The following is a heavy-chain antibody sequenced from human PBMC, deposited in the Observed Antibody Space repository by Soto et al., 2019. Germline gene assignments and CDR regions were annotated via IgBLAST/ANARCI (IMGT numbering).Heavy chain of an antibody. Sequence: ASVKVSCKVSGYTLTELSMHWVRQAPGKGLEWMGGFDPEDGETIYAQKFQGRVTMTEDTSTDTAYMELSSLRSEDTAVYYCAIVGSGSAHDAFDICGQGTIVTVSS. V-gene: IGHV1-24*01. CDR3: AIVGSGSAHDAFDI. D-gene: IGHD2-15*01. CDR1: GYTLTELS. J-gene: IGHJ3*02. CDR2: FDPEDGET.